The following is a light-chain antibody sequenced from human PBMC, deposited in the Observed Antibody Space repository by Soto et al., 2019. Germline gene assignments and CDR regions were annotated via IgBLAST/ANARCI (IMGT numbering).Light chain of an antibody. V-gene: IGKV3-15*01. Sequence: EIVMTQSPATLSVSPGERATLSCRASQSVGSGLSWYQQKPDQAPRLLIYGASTRATGIPARFSGSGSGTEFTLTISSLQSEDFAVYFCHQRNKFGQGTRLEIK. CDR3: HQRNK. CDR1: QSVGSG. J-gene: IGKJ5*01. CDR2: GAS.